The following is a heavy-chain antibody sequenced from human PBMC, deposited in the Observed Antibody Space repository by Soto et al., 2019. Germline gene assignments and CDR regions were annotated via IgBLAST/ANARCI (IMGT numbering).Heavy chain of an antibody. J-gene: IGHJ4*02. CDR3: ASDHRDNHEDYFDTSGYIDY. CDR2: INANSGDT. V-gene: IGHV1-2*02. Sequence: QVQLVQSGAEVKKPGASVKVSCKVSGYIFTGYYIHWVRQAPGQGLDWMGWINANSGDTNYAQRFQGRVTMTKDTSISTAYMELTGLTSDDTAVYYCASDHRDNHEDYFDTSGYIDYWGQGTLVTVSS. D-gene: IGHD3-22*01. CDR1: GYIFTGYY.